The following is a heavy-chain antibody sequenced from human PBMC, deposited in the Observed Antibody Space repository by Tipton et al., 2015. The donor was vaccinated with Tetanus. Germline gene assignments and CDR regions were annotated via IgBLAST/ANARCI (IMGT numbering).Heavy chain of an antibody. D-gene: IGHD3-22*01. Sequence: QLVQSGAEVKKPGASVKVSCKASGYTFTGYYIYWVRQAPGQGLEWMGWIDPNSGGTVYAQKFQGRVAMTRDTSISTAYMELRSLRSADSAVYYCARDRGDYIYYGMDDWGPGSTVTVS. CDR1: GYTFTGYY. CDR3: ARDRGDYIYYGMDD. CDR2: IDPNSGGT. J-gene: IGHJ6*02. V-gene: IGHV1-2*02.